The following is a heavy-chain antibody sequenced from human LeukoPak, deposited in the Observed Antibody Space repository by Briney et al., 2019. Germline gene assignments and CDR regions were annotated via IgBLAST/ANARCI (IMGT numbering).Heavy chain of an antibody. CDR1: GWSFNDYY. J-gene: IGHJ5*02. CDR2: INARGDT. D-gene: IGHD2-2*01. V-gene: IGHV4-34*01. CDR3: ARGQVPAARGYNWFDP. Sequence: PSETLSLTCAVYGWSFNDYYWNWIRQPPGKGLEWMWEINARGDTNFNPSLKSRVTISVDTSKSQFSLRLTSKIAADTAVYYCARGQVPAARGYNWFDPWGQGTLVTASS.